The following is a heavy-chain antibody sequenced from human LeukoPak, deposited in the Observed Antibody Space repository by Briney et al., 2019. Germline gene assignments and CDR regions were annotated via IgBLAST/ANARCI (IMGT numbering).Heavy chain of an antibody. Sequence: SETLSLTCTVSSGSISSGSCYWAWIRQPPGKGLEWIGSACYSGNTYYNPSLKSRVTISVDTSKNQFSLKLSSVTAADTAVYFCASGYSYSSWGQGTLVTVSS. J-gene: IGHJ5*02. V-gene: IGHV4-39*01. CDR2: ACYSGNT. D-gene: IGHD5-12*01. CDR3: ASGYSYSS. CDR1: SGSISSGSCY.